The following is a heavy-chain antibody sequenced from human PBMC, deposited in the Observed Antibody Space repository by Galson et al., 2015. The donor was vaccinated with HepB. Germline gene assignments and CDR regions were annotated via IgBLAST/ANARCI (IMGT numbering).Heavy chain of an antibody. CDR1: GFTFGSDA. D-gene: IGHD5-18*01. J-gene: IGHJ5*02. V-gene: IGHV3-23*01. Sequence: SLRLSCAASGFTFGSDAVSWVRQAPGKGLEWVSVISGSGAKTFYADSVKGRFTISRDNSKSTLYLQMNSLGVEDTAIYYCARYRVEDVASFDPWGQGTLVTVSS. CDR3: ARYRVEDVASFDP. CDR2: ISGSGAKT.